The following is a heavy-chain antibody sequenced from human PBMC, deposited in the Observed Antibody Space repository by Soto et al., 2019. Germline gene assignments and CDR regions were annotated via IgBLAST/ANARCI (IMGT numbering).Heavy chain of an antibody. V-gene: IGHV6-1*01. CDR1: GDSVSSNSAA. CDR3: ARDGGPQYCGGDCLGI. CDR2: TYYRSKWYN. Sequence: PXQTLSLTCAISGDSVSSNSAAWNWIRQSPSRGLEWLGRTYYRSKWYNDYAVSVKSRITINPDTSKNQFSLQLNSVTPEDTAVYYCARDGGPQYCGGDCLGIWGQGTMVTVSS. J-gene: IGHJ3*02. D-gene: IGHD2-21*02.